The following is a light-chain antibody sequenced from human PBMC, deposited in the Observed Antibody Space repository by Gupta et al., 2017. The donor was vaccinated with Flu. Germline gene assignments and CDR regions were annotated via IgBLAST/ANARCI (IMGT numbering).Light chain of an antibody. J-gene: IGKJ3*01. CDR3: QQRNNGPPMVT. V-gene: IGKV3-11*01. Sequence: TLSLSPGERATLSCRASQSVSSYLAWYKQKPGQAPRLLIYDASNRATGITARFSGSGAGTDFTLTISSREPEDFAVYYCQQRNNGPPMVTFGPGTRVDIK. CDR2: DAS. CDR1: QSVSSY.